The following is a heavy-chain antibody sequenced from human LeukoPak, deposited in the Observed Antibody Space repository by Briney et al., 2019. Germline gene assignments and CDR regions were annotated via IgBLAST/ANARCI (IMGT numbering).Heavy chain of an antibody. CDR2: IYYSGST. V-gene: IGHV4-59*01. J-gene: IGHJ6*02. CDR3: ARHGSGSYPYYYYYGMDV. CDR1: GGSISSYY. D-gene: IGHD3-10*01. Sequence: SETLSLTCTVPGGSISSYYWSWIRQPPGEGLEWIGYIYYSGSTNYNPSLKSRVTISVDTSKNQFSLKLSSVTAADTAVYYCARHGSGSYPYYYYYGMDVWGQGSTVTVSS.